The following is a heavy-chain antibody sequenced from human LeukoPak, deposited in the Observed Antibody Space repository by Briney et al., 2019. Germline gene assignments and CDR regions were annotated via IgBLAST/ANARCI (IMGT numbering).Heavy chain of an antibody. CDR2: IYYSGST. Sequence: PSETLSLTCTVSGGSISSYYWSWIRQPPGKGLEWIGYIYYSGSTNYNPSLKSRVTISVDTSKNQFSLKLSSVTAADTAVYYCAREECSGGNCGPFDYWGQGTLVTVSS. CDR1: GGSISSYY. CDR3: AREECSGGNCGPFDY. J-gene: IGHJ4*02. V-gene: IGHV4-59*01. D-gene: IGHD2-15*01.